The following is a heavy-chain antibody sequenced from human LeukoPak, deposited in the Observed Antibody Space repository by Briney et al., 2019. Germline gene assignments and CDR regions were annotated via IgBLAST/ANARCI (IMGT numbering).Heavy chain of an antibody. J-gene: IGHJ3*02. CDR2: IKQDGSEK. CDR3: ARALNGFDI. CDR1: GFTFSSYW. V-gene: IGHV3-7*03. Sequence: GGSLRLSCAASGFTFSSYWMSWVRQAPGKGLEWVANIKQDGSEKYYVDSVKGRFTISRDNSRNTLYLQMNSLRAEDTAVYYCARALNGFDIWGPGTLVTVSS.